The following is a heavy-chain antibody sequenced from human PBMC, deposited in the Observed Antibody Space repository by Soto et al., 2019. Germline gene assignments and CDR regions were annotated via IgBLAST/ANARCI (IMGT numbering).Heavy chain of an antibody. CDR2: IKQDGSEK. J-gene: IGHJ4*02. V-gene: IGHV3-7*01. CDR3: ARDYDRYSSGWFDY. D-gene: IGHD6-19*01. CDR1: GFTFSSYW. Sequence: GGSLRLSCAASGFTFSSYWMSWVRQAPGKGLEWVANIKQDGSEKYYVDSVKGRFTISRDNAKNSLYLQMNSLRAEDTAVYYCARDYDRYSSGWFDYWGQGTLVTSPQ.